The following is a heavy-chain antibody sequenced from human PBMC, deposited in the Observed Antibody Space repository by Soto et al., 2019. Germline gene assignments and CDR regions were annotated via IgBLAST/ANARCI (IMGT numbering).Heavy chain of an antibody. CDR3: ARDFSVYDSSGYPASPLDY. Sequence: LRLSCAASGFTFSSYAMHWVRQAPGKGLEWVAVISYDGSNKYYADSVKGRFTISRDNSKNTLYLQMNSLRAEDTAVYYCARDFSVYDSSGYPASPLDYWGQGTLVTVSS. J-gene: IGHJ4*02. CDR2: ISYDGSNK. D-gene: IGHD3-22*01. V-gene: IGHV3-30-3*01. CDR1: GFTFSSYA.